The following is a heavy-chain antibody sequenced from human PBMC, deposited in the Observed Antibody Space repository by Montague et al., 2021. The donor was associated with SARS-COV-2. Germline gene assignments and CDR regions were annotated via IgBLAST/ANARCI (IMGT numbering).Heavy chain of an antibody. J-gene: IGHJ3*02. D-gene: IGHD3-22*01. CDR3: ARARTRFSLIVVVIDTFDI. V-gene: IGHV4-31*01. Sequence: TLSLTCTVSGGSISSGGYYWSWIRQRPGKGLEWIAYIYYSGSTYYXXXLKSQVSISVDTSKNQFSLKLSSVTAADTAVYYCARARTRFSLIVVVIDTFDIWGQGTMVTVSS. CDR2: IYYSGST. CDR1: GGSISSGGYY.